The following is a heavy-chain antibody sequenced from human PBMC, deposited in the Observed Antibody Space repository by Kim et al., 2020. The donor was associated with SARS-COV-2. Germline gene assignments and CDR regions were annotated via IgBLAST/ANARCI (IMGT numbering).Heavy chain of an antibody. CDR3: ARYWGSGSYFKLYYYGMDV. V-gene: IGHV1-18*01. D-gene: IGHD3-10*01. CDR1: GYTFTSYG. Sequence: DSVKVSCKASGYTFTSYGISWVRQAPGQGLEWMGWISAYNGNTNYAQKLQGRVTMTTDTSTSTAYMELRSLRSDDTAVYYCARYWGSGSYFKLYYYGMDVWGQGTTVTVSS. J-gene: IGHJ6*02. CDR2: ISAYNGNT.